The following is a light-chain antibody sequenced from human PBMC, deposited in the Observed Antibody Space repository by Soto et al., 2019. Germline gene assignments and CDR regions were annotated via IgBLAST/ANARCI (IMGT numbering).Light chain of an antibody. CDR1: SSNIGAGYD. J-gene: IGLJ2*01. V-gene: IGLV1-40*01. CDR3: QSYDSSRRGSL. Sequence: QAVVTQPPSVSAAPGQRVTISCTGSSSNIGAGYDVHWYQHLPGTAPKLLIYANRGRPSGVPDRFSGSKSGTSASLGITGVQDEDEADYYCQSYDSSRRGSLFGGGTKLTVL. CDR2: ANR.